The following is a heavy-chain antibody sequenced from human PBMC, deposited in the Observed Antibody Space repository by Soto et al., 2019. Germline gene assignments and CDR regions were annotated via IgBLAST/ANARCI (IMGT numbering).Heavy chain of an antibody. CDR3: TSDTVARWPSNFFDS. D-gene: IGHD4-17*01. V-gene: IGHV1-69*12. Sequence: QVQLVQSGAEVKKPGSSVKVSCKASGGTFSSYAITWVRQAPGQGLEWMGGIIPLFGTANYAQKFQGRVTTTADESTSTAYMEVPSLRSEDTAFYYCTSDTVARWPSNFFDSWGQGTLVTVSS. CDR1: GGTFSSYA. CDR2: IIPLFGTA. J-gene: IGHJ5*01.